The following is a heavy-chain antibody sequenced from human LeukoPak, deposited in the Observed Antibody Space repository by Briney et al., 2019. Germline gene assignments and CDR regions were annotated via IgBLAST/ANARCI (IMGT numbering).Heavy chain of an antibody. CDR3: ARDNGEHLFDY. D-gene: IGHD4-17*01. Sequence: GGSLRLSCAASGFTFSSHAMSWVRQAPGKGRECVSANSGSGDSTYHADSVKGRFTISRDNSKNTLYLQMNSLRAEDTAVYYCARDNGEHLFDYWGQGTLVTVSS. J-gene: IGHJ4*02. V-gene: IGHV3-23*01. CDR1: GFTFSSHA. CDR2: NSGSGDST.